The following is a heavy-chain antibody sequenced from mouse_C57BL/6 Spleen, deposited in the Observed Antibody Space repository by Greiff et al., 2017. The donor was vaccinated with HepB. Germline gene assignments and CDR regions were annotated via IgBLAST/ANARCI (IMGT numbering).Heavy chain of an antibody. CDR2: IYPGDGDT. Sequence: QVQLQHSGPELVKPGASVKISCKASGYAFSSSWMNWVKQRPGKGLEWIGRIYPGDGDTNYNGKFKGKATLTADKSSSTAYMQLSSLTSEDSAVYFCAGSLYYGNYVGYWGQGTTLTVSS. CDR1: GYAFSSSW. D-gene: IGHD2-1*01. CDR3: AGSLYYGNYVGY. V-gene: IGHV1-82*01. J-gene: IGHJ2*01.